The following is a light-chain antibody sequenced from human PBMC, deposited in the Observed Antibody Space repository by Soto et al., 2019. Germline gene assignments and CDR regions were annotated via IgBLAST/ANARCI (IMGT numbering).Light chain of an antibody. CDR3: HQHGTSPFT. J-gene: IGKJ3*01. Sequence: EIVLTQSPGTLSVSQGESATLSCRASQSVSSSYFAWYQQKPGQAPRLLIYASSSRATGIPDRFSGGGSGTDFTLTISRLEPEDYAVYYCHQHGTSPFTFGPGTKVDV. CDR2: ASS. V-gene: IGKV3-20*01. CDR1: QSVSSSY.